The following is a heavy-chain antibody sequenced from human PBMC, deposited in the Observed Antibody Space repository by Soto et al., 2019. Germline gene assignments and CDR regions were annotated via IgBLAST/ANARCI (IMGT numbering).Heavy chain of an antibody. J-gene: IGHJ4*02. CDR2: ISGSGGST. Sequence: GGSLRLSCAASGFTFSSYAMSWVRQAPGKGLEWVSAISGSGGSTYYADSVKGRFTISRDNSKNTLYLQMNSLRAEDTAVYYCAKDNYQIEARFLDYWGQGTMVTVS. V-gene: IGHV3-23*01. D-gene: IGHD6-6*01. CDR1: GFTFSSYA. CDR3: AKDNYQIEARFLDY.